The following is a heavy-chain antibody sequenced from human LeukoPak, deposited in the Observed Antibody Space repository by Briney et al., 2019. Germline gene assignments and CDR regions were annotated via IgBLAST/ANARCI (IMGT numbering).Heavy chain of an antibody. V-gene: IGHV3-23*01. Sequence: GGSLRLSCAASGFIFSSYAMSWVRQARGKGLEWVSAISGSGGSTYYADSVKRRFTISRDNSKNTLYLQMNSLRAEDTAVYYCAGIWFGELPLDYWGQGTLVTVSS. D-gene: IGHD3-10*01. CDR3: AGIWFGELPLDY. J-gene: IGHJ4*02. CDR1: GFIFSSYA. CDR2: ISGSGGST.